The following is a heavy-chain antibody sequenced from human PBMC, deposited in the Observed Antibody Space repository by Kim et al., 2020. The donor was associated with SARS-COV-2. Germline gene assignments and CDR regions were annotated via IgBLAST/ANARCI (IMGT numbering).Heavy chain of an antibody. CDR3: ARGLPTRSSTAAPFDY. J-gene: IGHJ4*02. V-gene: IGHV4-34*13. D-gene: IGHD6-6*01. Sequence: SLKSRVTLSVDTSKNQFSLKLSSVTATDTAVFYCARGLPTRSSTAAPFDYWGQGTLVTVSS.